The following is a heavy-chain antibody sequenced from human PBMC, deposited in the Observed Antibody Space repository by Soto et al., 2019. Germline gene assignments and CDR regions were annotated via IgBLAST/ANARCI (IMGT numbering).Heavy chain of an antibody. V-gene: IGHV3-7*01. CDR3: ARNPGSDYVYFDY. J-gene: IGHJ4*02. Sequence: GGSLRLSCAASGFTFSSYWMSWVRQAPGKGLEWVANIKQDGSEKYYVDSVKGRFTISRDNAKNSLYLQMNSLRAEDTALYYCARNPGSDYVYFDYWGQGTLVTVSS. D-gene: IGHD4-17*01. CDR2: IKQDGSEK. CDR1: GFTFSSYW.